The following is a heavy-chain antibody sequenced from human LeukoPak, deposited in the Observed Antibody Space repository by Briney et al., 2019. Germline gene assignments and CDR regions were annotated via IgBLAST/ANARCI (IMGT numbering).Heavy chain of an antibody. V-gene: IGHV3-21*01. J-gene: IGHJ3*02. Sequence: PGGSLRLSCAASGFTFSSYSMNWVRQAPGKGLEWVSSISSSSSFIYYADSVKGRFTISRDNAKKSLFLQMNSLRAEDTAVYYCARDMRGDGFDIWGQGTMVTVSS. CDR1: GFTFSSYS. D-gene: IGHD2-2*01. CDR2: ISSSSSFI. CDR3: ARDMRGDGFDI.